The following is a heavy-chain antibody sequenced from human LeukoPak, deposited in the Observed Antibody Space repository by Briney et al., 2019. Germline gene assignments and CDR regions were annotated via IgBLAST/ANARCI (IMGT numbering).Heavy chain of an antibody. J-gene: IGHJ4*02. D-gene: IGHD3-22*01. CDR2: ISGSGGST. CDR3: AKDIASSGYYYATLDY. CDR1: GFTFSSYA. Sequence: EGSLRLSCAASGFTFSSYAMSWVRQAPGKGLEWVSAISGSGGSTYYADSVKGRFTISRDNSKNTLYLQMNSLRAEDTAVYYCAKDIASSGYYYATLDYWGQGTLVTVSS. V-gene: IGHV3-23*01.